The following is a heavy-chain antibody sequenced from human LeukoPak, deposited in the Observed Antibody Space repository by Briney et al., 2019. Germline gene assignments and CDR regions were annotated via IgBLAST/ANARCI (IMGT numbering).Heavy chain of an antibody. CDR1: GGTFSSYA. V-gene: IGHV1-69*06. CDR3: XXXXXXXXXXXSCYSQYYFDY. Sequence: ASVKVSCKASGGTFSSYAISWVRQAPGQGLEWMGGIIPIFGTANYAQKFQGRVTITADKSTSTAYMELSSLRSEDTAVYYCXXXXXXXXXXXSCYSQYYFDYWGQGTLVTVSS. D-gene: IGHD2-15*01. J-gene: IGHJ4*02. CDR2: IIPIFGTA.